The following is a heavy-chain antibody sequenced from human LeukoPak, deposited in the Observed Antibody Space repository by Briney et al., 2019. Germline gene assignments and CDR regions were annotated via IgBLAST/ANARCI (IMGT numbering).Heavy chain of an antibody. V-gene: IGHV3-30*03. J-gene: IGHJ4*02. Sequence: GGSLRLSCAASGFTFSSYGMHWVRQAPGKGLEWVAVISYDVGKKYYADSVKGRFTISRDNSKNTLYLQMNSLRAEDTAVYYCARVGLLWSQGTLVTVSS. CDR3: ARVGLL. D-gene: IGHD3-10*01. CDR2: ISYDVGKK. CDR1: GFTFSSYG.